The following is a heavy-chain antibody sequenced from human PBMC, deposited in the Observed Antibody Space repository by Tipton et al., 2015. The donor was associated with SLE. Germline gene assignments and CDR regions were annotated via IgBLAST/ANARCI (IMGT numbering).Heavy chain of an antibody. CDR2: IFDSGTT. J-gene: IGHJ4*02. V-gene: IGHV4-59*11. Sequence: TLSLTCTVSGGSISGQYWSWIRQTPGKGLEWIGYIFDSGTTNYNPSLQSRVTISVDTSKNQFSLKVSSVTAADTAVYYCARGTPMTTAVYWGQGTLVTVSS. D-gene: IGHD4-11*01. CDR3: ARGTPMTTAVY. CDR1: GGSISGQY.